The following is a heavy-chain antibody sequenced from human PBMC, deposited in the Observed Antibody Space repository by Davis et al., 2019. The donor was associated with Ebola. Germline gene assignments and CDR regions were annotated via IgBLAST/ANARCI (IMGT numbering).Heavy chain of an antibody. J-gene: IGHJ4*02. CDR1: GFTFSNNW. V-gene: IGHV3-74*01. D-gene: IGHD3-10*01. Sequence: GESLKISCTVSGFTFSNNWMSWVRQVPGKGLVWVSSINRDGTTTTYADSVKGRFTISRDNSKNTLYLQMNSLRAEDTAVYYCAKGGYYGSGYDWYYFDYWGQGTLVTVSS. CDR2: INRDGTTT. CDR3: AKGGYYGSGYDWYYFDY.